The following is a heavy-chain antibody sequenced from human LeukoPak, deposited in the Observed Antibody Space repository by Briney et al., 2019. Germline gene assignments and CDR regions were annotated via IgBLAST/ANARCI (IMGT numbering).Heavy chain of an antibody. V-gene: IGHV4-34*01. J-gene: IGHJ3*02. CDR1: GGSISSYY. CDR3: ARGSRSGYEAFDI. D-gene: IGHD3-3*01. Sequence: SETLSLTCTVSGGSISSYYWSWIRQPAGKGLEWIGEINHSGSTNYNPSLKSRVTISVDTSKNQFSLKLSSVTAADTAVYYCARGSRSGYEAFDIWGQGTMVTVSS. CDR2: INHSGST.